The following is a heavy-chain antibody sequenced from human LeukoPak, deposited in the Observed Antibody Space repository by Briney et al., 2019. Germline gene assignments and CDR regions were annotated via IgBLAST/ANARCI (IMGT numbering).Heavy chain of an antibody. J-gene: IGHJ4*02. V-gene: IGHV3-21*01. CDR1: GFTFSSYS. CDR2: ISSSSSYI. Sequence: GGSLRLSCAASGFTFSSYSMNWVRQAPGKGLEWVSSISSSSSYIYHADSVKGRFTISRDNAKNSLYLQMNSLRAEDTAVYYCARDLRLDYWGQGTLVTVSS. CDR3: ARDLRLDY.